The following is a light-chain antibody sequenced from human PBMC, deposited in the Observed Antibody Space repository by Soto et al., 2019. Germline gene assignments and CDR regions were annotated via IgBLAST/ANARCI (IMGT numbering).Light chain of an antibody. CDR2: GAS. V-gene: IGKV3-20*01. CDR1: QSVSRSY. J-gene: IGKJ4*01. Sequence: EIVLTQSPGTLSLSPGERATLSCRASQSVSRSYLAWYQQKPGQAPRLLIYGASSRATGIPDRFSGSGSGTDFTLTISRLEPEDFAGYYCQQYDSSPLAFGGGTKVDIK. CDR3: QQYDSSPLA.